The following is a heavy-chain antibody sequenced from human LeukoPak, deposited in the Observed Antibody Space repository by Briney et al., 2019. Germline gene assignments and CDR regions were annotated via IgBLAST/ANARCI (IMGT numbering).Heavy chain of an antibody. J-gene: IGHJ5*02. D-gene: IGHD6-13*01. Sequence: GASVKVSCKASGYTFNAYYMHWVRQAPGQGLEWMGRINPNGGGTDYAQRFQGRVTMTRDTSISTAYMELSGLRSDDTAVYYCARDRPLAAADSNWFDPWGQGTLVTVSS. V-gene: IGHV1-2*02. CDR2: INPNGGGT. CDR1: GYTFNAYY. CDR3: ARDRPLAAADSNWFDP.